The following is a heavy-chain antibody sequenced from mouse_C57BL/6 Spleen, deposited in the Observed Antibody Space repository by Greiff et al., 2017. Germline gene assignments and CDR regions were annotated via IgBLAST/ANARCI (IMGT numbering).Heavy chain of an antibody. CDR3: ATSTTVVAHWYFDV. V-gene: IGHV1-31*01. CDR1: GYSFTGYY. D-gene: IGHD1-1*01. Sequence: VQLQQSGPELVKPGASVKISCKASGYSFTGYYMHWVKQSHGNFLDWIGYIYPYNGVSSYNQKFKGKATLTVDKSSSTAYMELRSLTSEDSAVYYCATSTTVVAHWYFDVWGTGTTVTVSS. J-gene: IGHJ1*03. CDR2: IYPYNGVS.